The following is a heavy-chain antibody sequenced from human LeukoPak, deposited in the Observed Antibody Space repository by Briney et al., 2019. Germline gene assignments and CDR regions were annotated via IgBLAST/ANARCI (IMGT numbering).Heavy chain of an antibody. CDR1: GFTFSSYS. J-gene: IGHJ6*03. V-gene: IGHV3-48*01. D-gene: IGHD3-10*01. CDR2: ISSSSSTI. CDR3: ARAYYYGSEYYMDV. Sequence: GGSLRLSCAASGFTFSSYSMNWVRQAPGKGLEWVSYISSSSSTIYYADSVRGRFTISRDNAKNSLYLQMNSLRAEDTAVYYCARAYYYGSEYYMDVWGKGTTVTVSS.